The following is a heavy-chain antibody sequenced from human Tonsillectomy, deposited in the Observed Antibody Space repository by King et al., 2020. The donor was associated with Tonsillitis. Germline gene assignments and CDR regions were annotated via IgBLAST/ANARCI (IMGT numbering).Heavy chain of an antibody. Sequence: VQLVQSGAEVKKPGASVKLSCKASGYTFTSYYIHWVRQAPGQGLEWMGLINLSGGTTSYAQKFQGRVIMTRDTSTTTVYLDMSSLRSDDTAVYYFARGVVVPGAPAISNLWRQGTVVTV. CDR3: ARGVVVPGAPAISNL. J-gene: IGHJ1*01. D-gene: IGHD7-27*01. CDR2: INLSGGTT. CDR1: GYTFTSYY. V-gene: IGHV1-46*01.